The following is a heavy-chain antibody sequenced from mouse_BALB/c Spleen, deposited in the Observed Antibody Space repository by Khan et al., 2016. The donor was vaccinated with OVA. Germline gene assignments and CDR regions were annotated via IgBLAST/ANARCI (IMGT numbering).Heavy chain of an antibody. CDR3: AGEWGAWVAD. Sequence: QVQLKESGAELVRPGASVKLSCKASGYTFTDYNITWVQQSPGQGLEWIGAIYPGSNNTYYNDKFKGKATLTADTSSSTAYMQLSRLTSEDAAVYFCAGEWGAWVADWGQGTLVTVSA. V-gene: IGHV1-77*01. CDR2: IYPGSNNT. J-gene: IGHJ3*01. CDR1: GYTFTDYN.